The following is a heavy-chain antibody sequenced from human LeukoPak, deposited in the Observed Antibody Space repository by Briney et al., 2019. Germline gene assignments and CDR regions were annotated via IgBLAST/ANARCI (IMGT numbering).Heavy chain of an antibody. CDR1: GYTFTGYY. J-gene: IGHJ5*02. D-gene: IGHD6-13*01. CDR3: ARGGRIAAAGPNWFDP. CDR2: INPNSGGT. Sequence: GASVKVSCKASGYTFTGYYMHWVRQAPGQGLEWMGWINPNSGGTNYAQKFQGWVTMTRDTSISTAYMELSSLRSEDTAVYYCARGGRIAAAGPNWFDPWGQGTLVTVSS. V-gene: IGHV1-2*04.